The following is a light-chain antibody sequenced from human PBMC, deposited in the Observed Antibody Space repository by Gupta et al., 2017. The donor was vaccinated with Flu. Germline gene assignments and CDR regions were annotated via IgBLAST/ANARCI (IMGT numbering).Light chain of an antibody. V-gene: IGKV1-27*01. CDR3: QKDNSAPQA. CDR2: AAS. J-gene: IGKJ4*01. Sequence: PSSLSASVGDRVTITCRASQGISSYLAWYQQKAGKVPKLLIYAASSLQSGVPSRFSGSGSGTAFTLTISSLQPEDVATYYCQKDNSAPQAFGGGTKVEIK. CDR1: QGISSY.